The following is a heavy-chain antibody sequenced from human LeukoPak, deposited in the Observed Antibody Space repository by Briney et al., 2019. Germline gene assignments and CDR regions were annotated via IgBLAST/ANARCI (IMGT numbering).Heavy chain of an antibody. D-gene: IGHD6-19*01. Sequence: PGGSLRLSCAASGFTFSGSAMHWVRQAPGKGLEWVAVISSDGSNNYYADSVKGRFTISRDNSKNTLYLQVNSLRAEDTAVYYCARDRYSSGWYGDFDCWGQGTLVTVSS. CDR1: GFTFSGSA. CDR3: ARDRYSSGWYGDFDC. V-gene: IGHV3-30-3*01. J-gene: IGHJ4*02. CDR2: ISSDGSNN.